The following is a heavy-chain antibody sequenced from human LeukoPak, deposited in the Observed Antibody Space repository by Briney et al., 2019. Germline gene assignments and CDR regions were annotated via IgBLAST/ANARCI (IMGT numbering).Heavy chain of an antibody. CDR1: GYTFTSYG. Sequence: EASVKVSCKASGYTFTSYGISWVRQAPGQGLEWMGWISAYNGNTNYAQKLQGRVTMTTDTSTSTAYMELRSLRSDDTAVYYCARVIDDYGDYVLDYWGQGTLVTVSS. CDR2: ISAYNGNT. J-gene: IGHJ4*02. CDR3: ARVIDDYGDYVLDY. D-gene: IGHD4-17*01. V-gene: IGHV1-18*01.